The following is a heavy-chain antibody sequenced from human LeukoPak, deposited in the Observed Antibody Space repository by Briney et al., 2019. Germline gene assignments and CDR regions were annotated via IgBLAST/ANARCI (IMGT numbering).Heavy chain of an antibody. CDR2: INHSGST. V-gene: IGHV4-34*01. D-gene: IGHD2-2*01. CDR1: GGSFSGYY. CDR3: ARVPRTSCFDY. J-gene: IGHJ4*02. Sequence: PPETLSLTCAVYGGSFSGYYWSWIRQPPGKGLEWIGEINHSGSTNYNPSLKSRVTISVDTSKNQFSLKLSSVTAADTAVYYCARVPRTSCFDYWGQGTLVTVSS.